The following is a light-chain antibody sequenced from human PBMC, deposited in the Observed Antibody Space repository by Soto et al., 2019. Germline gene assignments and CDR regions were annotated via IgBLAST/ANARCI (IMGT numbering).Light chain of an antibody. CDR3: CSYAGSYTRV. CDR2: DVI. Sequence: QSALTQPRSVSGSPGPSVTISCTGTSSDVGGYNYVSWYQHHPGKDPKLMIYDVIKRPTGVPDRFSGSNSVNTASMTISGLQAHYEAAYYCCSYAGSYTRVFGGGTKLTVL. V-gene: IGLV2-11*01. J-gene: IGLJ2*01. CDR1: SSDVGGYNY.